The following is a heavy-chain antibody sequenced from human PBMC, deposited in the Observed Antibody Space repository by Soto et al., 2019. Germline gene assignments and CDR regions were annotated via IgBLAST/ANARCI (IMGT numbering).Heavy chain of an antibody. CDR1: GGSISSGDYY. V-gene: IGHV4-30-4*01. Sequence: QVQLQESGPGLVKPSQTLSLTCTVSGGSISSGDYYWSWIRQPPGKGLEWIGYIYYSENTYYNPSLKSRVTISLEPSKYQFSLKLSSVTAADTAVYYCARSRAPVDYWGQGTLVTVSS. CDR3: ARSRAPVDY. J-gene: IGHJ4*02. CDR2: IYYSENT.